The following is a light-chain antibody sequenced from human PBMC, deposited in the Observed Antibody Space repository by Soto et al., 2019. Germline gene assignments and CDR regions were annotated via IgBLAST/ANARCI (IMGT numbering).Light chain of an antibody. CDR1: QSVSSSY. J-gene: IGKJ1*01. CDR2: GAS. V-gene: IGKV3-20*01. Sequence: EIVLTQSPGTLSLSPGERATLSCRASQSVSSSYLAWYQQKPGQAPRLLIYGASSRSTGIPDRFSGSGSGTEFTLTISSVQSEDFAVYYCQQYNNWPPWTFGQGTKVDIK. CDR3: QQYNNWPPWT.